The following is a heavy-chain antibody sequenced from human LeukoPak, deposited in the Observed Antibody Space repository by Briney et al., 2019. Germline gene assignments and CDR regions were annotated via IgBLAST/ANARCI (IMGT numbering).Heavy chain of an antibody. CDR2: IYHSGST. J-gene: IGHJ3*02. CDR1: GYSISSGYY. CDR3: ARGYYDYVWGSYRNAFDI. V-gene: IGHV4-38-2*02. Sequence: PSETLSLTCTVSGYSISSGYYWGWIRQPPGKGLEWIGSIYHSGSTYYNPSLKSRVTISVDTSKNQFSLKLSSVTAADTAVYYCARGYYDYVWGSYRNAFDIWGKGTTVTVSS. D-gene: IGHD3-16*02.